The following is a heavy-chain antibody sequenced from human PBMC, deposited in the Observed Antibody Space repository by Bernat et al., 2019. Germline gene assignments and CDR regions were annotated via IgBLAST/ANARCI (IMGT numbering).Heavy chain of an antibody. CDR1: GGSISSYY. Sequence: QVQLQESGPGLVKPSETLSLTCTVSGGSISSYYWSWIRQPPGKGLEWIGYIYYSGSTNYNPSLKSRVTISVDTSKNQFSLKLSSVTAADTAVYYCARLRWGYSGYEPNWFDPWGQGTLVTVSS. D-gene: IGHD5-12*01. V-gene: IGHV4-59*08. CDR2: IYYSGST. J-gene: IGHJ5*02. CDR3: ARLRWGYSGYEPNWFDP.